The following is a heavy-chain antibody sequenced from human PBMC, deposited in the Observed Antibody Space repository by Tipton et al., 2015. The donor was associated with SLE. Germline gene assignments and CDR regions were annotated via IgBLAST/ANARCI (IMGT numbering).Heavy chain of an antibody. CDR2: ISTSGNSI. CDR1: EFTFSDYY. CDR3: ARDLWGNYYFDL. J-gene: IGHJ2*01. D-gene: IGHD7-27*01. V-gene: IGHV3-11*04. Sequence: SLRLSCAASEFTFSDYYMNWIRQAPGKGLEWIAYISTSGNSIYYADSVKGRFTISRDNARDSLFLQLNSLRAEDTAVYYCARDLWGNYYFDLWGRGAPVTVSS.